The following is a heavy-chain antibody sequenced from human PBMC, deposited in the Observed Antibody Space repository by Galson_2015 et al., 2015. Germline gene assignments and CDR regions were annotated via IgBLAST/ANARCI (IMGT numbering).Heavy chain of an antibody. J-gene: IGHJ6*03. V-gene: IGHV4-34*01. D-gene: IGHD3-10*01. CDR3: ARVYYGSGSYSPSRFVGYYMDV. CDR1: GGSFSGYY. CDR2: INHSGST. Sequence: SETLSLTCAVYGGSFSGYYWSWIRQPPGKGLEWIGEINHSGSTNYNPSLKSRVTISMDTSKNQFSLKLSSVTAADTAVYYCARVYYGSGSYSPSRFVGYYMDVWGKGTTVTVSS.